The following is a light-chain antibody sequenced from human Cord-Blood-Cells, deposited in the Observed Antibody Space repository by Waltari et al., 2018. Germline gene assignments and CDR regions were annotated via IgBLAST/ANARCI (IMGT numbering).Light chain of an antibody. Sequence: QSALTQPASVSGSPGQSITISCTGTSSDVAGYNYVSWYQQHPGTAPKLMIHDVSNRPSGVSNRFSGSKSGNTASLTISGLQAEDEADYYCSSYTSSSTQVFGGGTKLTVL. CDR2: DVS. CDR3: SSYTSSSTQV. V-gene: IGLV2-14*01. CDR1: SSDVAGYNY. J-gene: IGLJ3*02.